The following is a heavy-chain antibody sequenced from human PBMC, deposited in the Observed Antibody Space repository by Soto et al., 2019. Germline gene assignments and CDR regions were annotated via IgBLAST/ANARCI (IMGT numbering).Heavy chain of an antibody. Sequence: QVQLVQSGAEVKKPGASVKVSCEASGYPFTNYHIHWVRQAPGQGLECMGKIDPTGGDTHYAQQFQGRVTMTMDTSTSTVYIELSSLRSDDTAVYYCAMAVNGLYRGFDHGGQGTLVTVSS. D-gene: IGHD6-19*01. J-gene: IGHJ4*02. V-gene: IGHV1-46*01. CDR3: AMAVNGLYRGFDH. CDR2: IDPTGGDT. CDR1: GYPFTNYH.